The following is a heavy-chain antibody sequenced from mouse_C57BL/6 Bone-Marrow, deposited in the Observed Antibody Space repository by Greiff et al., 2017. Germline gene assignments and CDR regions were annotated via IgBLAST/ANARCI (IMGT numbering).Heavy chain of an antibody. V-gene: IGHV1-4*01. CDR1: GYTFTSYT. CDR2: HNPSRGYT. Sequence: VQLQQSGAELARPGASVKMSCKASGYTFTSYTMHWVKQRPGQGLEWIGYHNPSRGYTKYNQKFKDKAQLTAAKSSSTAYMILSSLTSADSAVYYCARRMDYWGQGTSVTVSS. CDR3: ARRMDY. J-gene: IGHJ4*01.